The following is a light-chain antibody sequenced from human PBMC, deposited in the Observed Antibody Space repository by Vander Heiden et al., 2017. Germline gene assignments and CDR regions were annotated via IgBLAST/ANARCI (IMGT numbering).Light chain of an antibody. V-gene: IGKV2-28*01. CDR1: QSLMYSNGYNY. J-gene: IGKJ2*01. Sequence: DIEMTQSPLSLPVTPGEPASISCRSSQSLMYSNGYNYLDWYLQKPGQSPQLLIYLGSNRASGVPDRFSGSGSGTDFTLKISRVEAEDVGVYYCMQALQTPRTFGQGTKLEIK. CDR3: MQALQTPRT. CDR2: LGS.